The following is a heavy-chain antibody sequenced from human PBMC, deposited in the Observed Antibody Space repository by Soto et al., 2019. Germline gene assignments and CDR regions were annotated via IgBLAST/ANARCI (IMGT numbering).Heavy chain of an antibody. D-gene: IGHD1-1*01. Sequence: ASVKVSCKASGYTFTSYAMHWVRQAPGQRLEWMGWINAGDGNTKYSQKFQGRVTITRDTSASTAYMELSSLRSEDTAVYYCARDWYNNPGFDYWGQGTLVTVSS. CDR3: ARDWYNNPGFDY. J-gene: IGHJ4*02. V-gene: IGHV1-3*01. CDR1: GYTFTSYA. CDR2: INAGDGNT.